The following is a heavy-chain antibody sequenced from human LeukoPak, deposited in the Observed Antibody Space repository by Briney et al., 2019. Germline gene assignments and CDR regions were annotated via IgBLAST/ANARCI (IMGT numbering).Heavy chain of an antibody. CDR2: FSVSDKTT. J-gene: IGHJ4*02. V-gene: IGHV3-23*01. Sequence: GGSLRLSCAASGFTFSSYWMNWVRQAPGKGLEWVSGFSVSDKTTYYADSVKGRFIISRDNSENTLYLQIKSLRAEDTAVYYCAKDPSMYDGDYIIRWGQGTLVIVSS. D-gene: IGHD4-17*01. CDR1: GFTFSSYW. CDR3: AKDPSMYDGDYIIR.